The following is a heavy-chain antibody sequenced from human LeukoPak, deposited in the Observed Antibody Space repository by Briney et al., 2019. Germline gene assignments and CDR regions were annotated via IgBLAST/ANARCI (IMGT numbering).Heavy chain of an antibody. V-gene: IGHV3-66*01. CDR1: GFTFSNYA. CDR2: IYSGGST. CDR3: AREGYSYGRGFDY. Sequence: PGGSLSLSCAASGFTFSNYAMNWVRQAPGKGLEWVSVIYSGGSTYYADSVKGRFTISRDNSKNTLYLQMNSLRAEDTAVYYCAREGYSYGRGFDYWGQGTLVTVSS. D-gene: IGHD5-18*01. J-gene: IGHJ4*02.